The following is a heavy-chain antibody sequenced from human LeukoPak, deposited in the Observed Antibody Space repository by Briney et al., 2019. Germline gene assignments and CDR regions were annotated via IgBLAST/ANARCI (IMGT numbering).Heavy chain of an antibody. CDR2: ISGIGGST. V-gene: IGHV3-23*01. J-gene: IGHJ6*02. CDR3: AKDSPDTAMGYYYYYGMDV. CDR1: GFTFSSYA. D-gene: IGHD5-18*01. Sequence: PGGSLRLSCAASGFTFSSYAMSWVRQAPGKGLEWVSAISGIGGSTYYADSVKGRFTISRDNSKNTLYLQMNSLRAEDTAVYYCAKDSPDTAMGYYYYYGMDVWGQGTTVTVSS.